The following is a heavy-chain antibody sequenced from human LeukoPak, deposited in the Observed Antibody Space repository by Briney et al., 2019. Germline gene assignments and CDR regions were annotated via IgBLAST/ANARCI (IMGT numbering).Heavy chain of an antibody. CDR1: GFTFNSYA. D-gene: IGHD7-27*01. J-gene: IGHJ6*02. CDR2: ISGSGSST. Sequence: GGSLRLFCAASGFTFNSYAMSWVRQAPGKGLEWVSAISGSGSSTHYADSVKGRFTISRDNSKNTLYLQMNSLRAEDTAVYYCAKDWASNWASYYGMDVWAKGPRSPSP. CDR3: AKDWASNWASYYGMDV. V-gene: IGHV3-23*01.